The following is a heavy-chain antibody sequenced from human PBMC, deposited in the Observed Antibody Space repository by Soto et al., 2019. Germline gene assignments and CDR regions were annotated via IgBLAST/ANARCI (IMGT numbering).Heavy chain of an antibody. CDR3: ARDGYSGYDGTFDY. Sequence: ASVKVSCKASGYTFTSYAMHWVRQAPGQRLEWMGWTNAGNGNTKYSQKFQGRVTITRDTSASTAYMELSSLRSEDTAVYYCARDGYSGYDGTFDYWGQGTLVTVS. J-gene: IGHJ4*02. CDR2: TNAGNGNT. CDR1: GYTFTSYA. V-gene: IGHV1-3*01. D-gene: IGHD5-12*01.